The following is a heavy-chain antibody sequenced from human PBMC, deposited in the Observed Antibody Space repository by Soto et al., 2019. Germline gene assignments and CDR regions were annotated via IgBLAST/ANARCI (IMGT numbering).Heavy chain of an antibody. D-gene: IGHD6-6*01. Sequence: PGGSLRLSCAASGFTFSSYGMHWARQAPGKGLEWVAVISYDGSNKYYADSVKGRFTISRDNSKNTLYLQMNSLRAEDTAVYYCAKDLGGGSSSLVDYYYYYGMDVWGQGTTVTVSS. J-gene: IGHJ6*02. CDR1: GFTFSSYG. CDR2: ISYDGSNK. V-gene: IGHV3-30*18. CDR3: AKDLGGGSSSLVDYYYYYGMDV.